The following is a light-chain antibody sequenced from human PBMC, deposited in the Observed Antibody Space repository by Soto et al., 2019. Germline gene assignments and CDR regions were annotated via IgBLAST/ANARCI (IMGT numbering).Light chain of an antibody. J-gene: IGLJ2*01. Sequence: QSVLTQPPSASGTPGQRVTISCSGSSSNIGSNYVYWYQQLSGTAPKLLIYRNNQRPSGVPDRFSGSKSGTSASLAISGLLSEDEADYYCAAWDDSLSGYVVFGGGTKLTVL. CDR2: RNN. CDR3: AAWDDSLSGYVV. CDR1: SSNIGSNY. V-gene: IGLV1-47*01.